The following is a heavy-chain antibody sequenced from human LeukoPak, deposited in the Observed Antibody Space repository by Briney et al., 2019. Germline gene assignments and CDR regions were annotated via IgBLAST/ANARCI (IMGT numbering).Heavy chain of an antibody. CDR3: AELGITMIGGV. Sequence: GGSLRLSCAASGFTFSSYWMSWVRQAPGKGLKWVANIKHDGSVQYCVDSVKGRFTISRDNAKNSLYLQMNSLRAEDTAVYYCAELGITMIGGVWGKGTTVTISS. D-gene: IGHD3-10*02. V-gene: IGHV3-7*01. CDR2: IKHDGSVQ. J-gene: IGHJ6*04. CDR1: GFTFSSYW.